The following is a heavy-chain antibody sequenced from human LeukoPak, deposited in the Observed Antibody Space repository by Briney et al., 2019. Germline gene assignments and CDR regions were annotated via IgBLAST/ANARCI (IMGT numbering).Heavy chain of an antibody. CDR1: GYTFTGYY. CDR2: INPNSGGT. Sequence: ASVKVSCKASGYTFTGYYMHWVRQAPGQGLEWMGWINPNSGGTNYAQKFQGRVTMTRDTSISTAYMELSRLRSDDTAVYYCARPTRSQGGGYASPYFDYWGQGTLVTVSS. D-gene: IGHD5-12*01. V-gene: IGHV1-2*02. CDR3: ARPTRSQGGGYASPYFDY. J-gene: IGHJ4*02.